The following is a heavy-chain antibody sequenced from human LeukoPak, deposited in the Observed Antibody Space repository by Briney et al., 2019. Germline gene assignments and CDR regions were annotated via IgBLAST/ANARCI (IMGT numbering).Heavy chain of an antibody. CDR3: AKDLIARGFDY. Sequence: GGSLRLSCAASGFTFNSYVMSWVRQAPGKGLEWVSVISGSGGSTYYADSVKGRFTISRDNSKNTLYLQMNSLRAEDTAVYYCAKDLIARGFDYWGQGTLVTVSS. J-gene: IGHJ4*02. CDR1: GFTFNSYV. CDR2: ISGSGGST. D-gene: IGHD3-16*01. V-gene: IGHV3-23*01.